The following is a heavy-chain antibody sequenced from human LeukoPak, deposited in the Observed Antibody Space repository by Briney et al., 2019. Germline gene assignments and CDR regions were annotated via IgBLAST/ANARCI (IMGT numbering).Heavy chain of an antibody. CDR2: IKSKTDGGTT. D-gene: IGHD2-2*01. CDR1: GLTFSDYW. CDR3: VTGEVPSY. V-gene: IGHV3-15*01. Sequence: GGSLRLSCAVSGLTFSDYWMSWVRQAPGKGLEWVGRIKSKTDGGTTHYAAPVKDRFTISRDDPSDTLYLQMNSLKTDDTAVYYCVTGEVPSYWGQGALVTVSS. J-gene: IGHJ4*02.